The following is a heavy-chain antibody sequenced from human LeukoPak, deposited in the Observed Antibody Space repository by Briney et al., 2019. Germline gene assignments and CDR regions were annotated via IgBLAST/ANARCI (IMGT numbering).Heavy chain of an antibody. CDR3: AKEKNYYGSGSPVY. CDR1: GFTFSSYW. CDR2: ISYDGSNK. Sequence: GGSLRLSCAASGFTFSSYWMSWVRQAPGKGLEWVAVISYDGSNKYYADSVKGRFTISRDNSKNTLYLQMNSLRAEDTAVYYCAKEKNYYGSGSPVYWGQGTLVTVSS. V-gene: IGHV3-30*18. J-gene: IGHJ4*02. D-gene: IGHD3-10*01.